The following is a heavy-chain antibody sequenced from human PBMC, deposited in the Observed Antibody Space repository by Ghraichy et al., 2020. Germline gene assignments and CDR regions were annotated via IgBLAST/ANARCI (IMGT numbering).Heavy chain of an antibody. CDR1: GGSISSSPYF. V-gene: IGHV4-39*01. Sequence: SQTLSLTCTVSGGSISSSPYFWGWIRQPPGKGLEWIGSIYFSGNKYYNPSLKSRVTISVDTSKKQFSLNLSSVTTADTAVYYCARHVRVYFHYYGMDVWGQGTTVTVSS. CDR3: ARHVRVYFHYYGMDV. J-gene: IGHJ6*02. CDR2: IYFSGNK.